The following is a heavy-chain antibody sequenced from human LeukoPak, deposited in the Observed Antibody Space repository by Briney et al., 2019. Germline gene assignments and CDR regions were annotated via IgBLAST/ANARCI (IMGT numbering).Heavy chain of an antibody. D-gene: IGHD1-20*01. V-gene: IGHV3-23*01. CDR1: GFTFSSYA. CDR3: AKVKWKLIGYFDY. CDR2: ISGSGGST. Sequence: GGSLRLSCAASGFTFSSYAMSWVRQAPGKGLEWVSAISGSGGSTYYADSVKGRFTISRDNSKNTLYLQMNSLRAEDTAVYFCAKVKWKLIGYFDYWGQGTLVTVSS. J-gene: IGHJ4*02.